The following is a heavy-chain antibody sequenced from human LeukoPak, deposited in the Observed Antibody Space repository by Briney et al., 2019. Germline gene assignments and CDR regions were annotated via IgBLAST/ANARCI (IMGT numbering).Heavy chain of an antibody. J-gene: IGHJ6*02. D-gene: IGHD1-14*01. CDR2: FDPEDGET. V-gene: IGHV1-24*01. Sequence: GASVKVSCKVSGYTLTELSMHWVRQAPGKGLEWMGGFDPEDGETIYAQKFQGRVTMTRNTSISTAYMELSSLRSEDTAVYYCARGGPGDYYYYGMDVWGQGTTVTVSS. CDR1: GYTLTELS. CDR3: ARGGPGDYYYYGMDV.